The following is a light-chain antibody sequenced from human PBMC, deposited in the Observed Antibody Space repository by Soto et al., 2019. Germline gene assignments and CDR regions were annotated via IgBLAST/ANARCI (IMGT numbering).Light chain of an antibody. CDR3: SLYTSSSTLV. CDR1: SSDVGGYNY. CDR2: DVS. V-gene: IGLV2-14*01. Sequence: SVLTEPASVSGSPGQSITISCTGTSSDVGGYNYVSWYQQHPGKAPKLMIYDVSNRPSGVSNRFSGAKSGNTASLTISGLQAEDEADYYCSLYTSSSTLVFGGGTKLTVL. J-gene: IGLJ2*01.